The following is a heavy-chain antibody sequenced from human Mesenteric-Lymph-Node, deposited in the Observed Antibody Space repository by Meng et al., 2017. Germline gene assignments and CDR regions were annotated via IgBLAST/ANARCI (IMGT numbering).Heavy chain of an antibody. CDR1: GFTFSSYS. D-gene: IGHD6-13*01. V-gene: IGHV3-30*04. Sequence: GESLKISCTASGFTFSSYSLHWVRQAPGKGLEWVALISYDETDKHYADSVKGRFTISRDNSKNTLYLQMNSLRAEDTAVYYCARESEEGSSWYYFDYWGQGTLVTVSS. J-gene: IGHJ4*02. CDR2: ISYDETDK. CDR3: ARESEEGSSWYYFDY.